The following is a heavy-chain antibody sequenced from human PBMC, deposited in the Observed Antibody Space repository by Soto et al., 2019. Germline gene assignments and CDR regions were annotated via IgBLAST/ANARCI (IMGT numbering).Heavy chain of an antibody. V-gene: IGHV1-46*03. CDR2: INPNSGGT. J-gene: IGHJ4*02. CDR3: TRGTQCISTSCYFDY. CDR1: GYTFISYY. Sequence: QVQLVQSGAEVTKPGASVKVSCKASGYTFISYYMHWVRQAPGQVLEWMGIINPNSGGTTSAQRFQGRVTMTRDTPTSTVYMELSSLRSEDTAVYFCTRGTQCISTSCYFDYWGQGTLVTVSS. D-gene: IGHD2-2*01.